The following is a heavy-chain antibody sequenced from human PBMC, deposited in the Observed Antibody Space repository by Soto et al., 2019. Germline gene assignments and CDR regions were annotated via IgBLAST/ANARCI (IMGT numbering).Heavy chain of an antibody. Sequence: QVHLVQSGAEVKKPGASVKVSCKGSGYTFTSYGITWVRQAPGQGLEWMGWISAHNGNTDYAQKLQGRVTVTRDTSTSTAYVELRSLRSDDTAVYYCARGRYGDYWSQGALVTVSS. D-gene: IGHD1-1*01. V-gene: IGHV1-18*01. CDR1: GYTFTSYG. J-gene: IGHJ4*02. CDR3: ARGRYGDY. CDR2: ISAHNGNT.